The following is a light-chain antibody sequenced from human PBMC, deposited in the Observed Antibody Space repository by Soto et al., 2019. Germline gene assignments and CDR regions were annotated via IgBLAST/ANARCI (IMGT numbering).Light chain of an antibody. CDR3: HQHGGTPET. CDR2: GAS. Sequence: EIVMTQSPATLSVSPGERATLSCRASQSVSSNLAWYQQKPGQAPRLLIYGASTRATGIPARFSGSGSGTEFILTISALEPEDSGIYHCHQHGGTPETFGQGTKVDIK. V-gene: IGKV3-15*01. J-gene: IGKJ1*01. CDR1: QSVSSN.